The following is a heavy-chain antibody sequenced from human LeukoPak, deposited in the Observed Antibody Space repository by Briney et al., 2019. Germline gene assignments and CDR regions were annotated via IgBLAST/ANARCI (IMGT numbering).Heavy chain of an antibody. CDR3: ATLPNFDWLLKSFDY. D-gene: IGHD3-9*01. V-gene: IGHV4-38-2*02. J-gene: IGHJ4*02. CDR1: SYSISSGYY. CDR2: IYHSGST. Sequence: KASETLSLTCTVSSYSISSGYYWGWIRQPPGKGLEWIGSIYHSGSTYYNPSLKSRVTISVDTSKNQFSLKLSSVTAADTAVYYCATLPNFDWLLKSFDYWGQGTLVTVSS.